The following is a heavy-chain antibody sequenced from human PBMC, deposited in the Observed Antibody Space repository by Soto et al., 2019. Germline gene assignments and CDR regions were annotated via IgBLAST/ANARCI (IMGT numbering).Heavy chain of an antibody. CDR1: GFTFSSYG. V-gene: IGHV3-33*01. CDR2: IWYDGSNK. J-gene: IGHJ6*02. Sequence: PGGSLRLSCAASGFTFSSYGMHWVRQAPGKGLEWVAVIWYDGSNKYYADSVKGRFTISRDNSKNTLYLQMNSLRAEDTAVYYCARGGHLSIAAAGTASFGMDVWGQGTTVTVSS. D-gene: IGHD6-13*01. CDR3: ARGGHLSIAAAGTASFGMDV.